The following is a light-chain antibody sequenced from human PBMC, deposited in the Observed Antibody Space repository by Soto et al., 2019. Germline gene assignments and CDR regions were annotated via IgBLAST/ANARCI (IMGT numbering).Light chain of an antibody. CDR2: AAS. V-gene: IGKV1-39*01. CDR1: QSISSY. J-gene: IGKJ5*01. CDR3: QQSYNMSPIT. Sequence: DIQMTQSPSSLSASVGDRVTIACRASQSISSYLNWYQRKPGEAPKLLIYAASRLQSGVPSRFSGSGSGTDFTLTINGLQPEDFASYYCQQSYNMSPITFGQGTRLEIK.